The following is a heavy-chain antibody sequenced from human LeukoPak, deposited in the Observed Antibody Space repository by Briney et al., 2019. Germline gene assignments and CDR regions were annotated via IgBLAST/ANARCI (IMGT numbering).Heavy chain of an antibody. CDR2: IIPIFGTA. J-gene: IGHJ4*02. CDR3: ARDAHLYDFWSGYPPAFDY. Sequence: SVKVSCKASGGTFSSYAISWVRQAPGQGLEWMGGIIPIFGTANYAQKFQGRVTITTEESTSTAYMELSSLRAEDTAVYYCARDAHLYDFWSGYPPAFDYWGQGTLVTVSS. CDR1: GGTFSSYA. D-gene: IGHD3-3*01. V-gene: IGHV1-69*05.